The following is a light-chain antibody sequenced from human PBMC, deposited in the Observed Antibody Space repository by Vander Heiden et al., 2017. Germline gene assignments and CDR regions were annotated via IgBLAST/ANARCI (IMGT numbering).Light chain of an antibody. CDR2: DAS. CDR1: QSVSSY. Sequence: EIVLTQSPATLSLSPGERATLSCRASQSVSSYLAWNQQKPGQAPRLLIYDASNRATGIQARFSGSGDGTDFTLTISSREPEDFAVYYCQQRINGPPLYTFGQGTKLEIK. J-gene: IGKJ2*01. CDR3: QQRINGPPLYT. V-gene: IGKV3-11*01.